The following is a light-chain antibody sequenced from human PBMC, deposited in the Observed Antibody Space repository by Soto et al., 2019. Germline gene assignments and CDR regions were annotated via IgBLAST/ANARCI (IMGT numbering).Light chain of an antibody. CDR1: ESLLHSNGYNY. J-gene: IGKJ1*01. CDR2: LGS. CDR3: MQQVHART. V-gene: IGKV2-28*01. Sequence: DIVVTQSPLSLAVTPGEPASISCRSSESLLHSNGYNYLDWYLQKPGQSPQLLIYLGSNRASGVPDRFSGSGSGTDFTLKIIRVEADDVGVYYCMQQVHARTFGPGTKVEIK.